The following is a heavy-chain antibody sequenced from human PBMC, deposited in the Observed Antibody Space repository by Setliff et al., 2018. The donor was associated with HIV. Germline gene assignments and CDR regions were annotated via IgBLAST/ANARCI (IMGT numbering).Heavy chain of an antibody. J-gene: IGHJ3*02. CDR2: MYSSGNT. CDR1: GDSISGYY. Sequence: SETLSLTCTISGDSISGYYWSWIRQPAGKGLEWIGRMYSSGNTNYSPSLSSRVTMSIDTSRSQFSLKLTSVTAADTAVYYCARVRLSMVRGPFDAFDIWGQGTMVTVSS. D-gene: IGHD3-10*01. V-gene: IGHV4-4*07. CDR3: ARVRLSMVRGPFDAFDI.